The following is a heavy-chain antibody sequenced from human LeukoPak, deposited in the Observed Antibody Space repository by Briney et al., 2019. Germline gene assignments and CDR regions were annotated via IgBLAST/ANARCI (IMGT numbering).Heavy chain of an antibody. CDR2: INPNSGGT. D-gene: IGHD3-22*01. CDR1: GYTFTGYY. Sequence: VASVKVSCKASGYTFTGYYMHWVRQAPGQGLEWMGWINPNSGGTNYAQKFQGWVTMTRDTSISTAYKELSRLRSDDTAVYYCARSLGGSGYYYDWFDPWGQGTLVTVSS. V-gene: IGHV1-2*04. CDR3: ARSLGGSGYYYDWFDP. J-gene: IGHJ5*02.